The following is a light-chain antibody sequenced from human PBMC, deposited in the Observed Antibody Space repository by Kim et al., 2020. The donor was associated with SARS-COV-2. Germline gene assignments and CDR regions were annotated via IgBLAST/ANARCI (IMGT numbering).Light chain of an antibody. Sequence: DIVMTQSPDSLAVSLGERATINCKTSQSVLYSSNNKNYLAWYQQKPRQPPKLLIYWASTREPGIPDRFSGSGSGTDFTLTISSLQAEDVAVYYCQQYYSSPVTFGGGTKVDIK. CDR1: QSVLYSSNNKNY. CDR2: WAS. V-gene: IGKV4-1*01. CDR3: QQYYSSPVT. J-gene: IGKJ4*01.